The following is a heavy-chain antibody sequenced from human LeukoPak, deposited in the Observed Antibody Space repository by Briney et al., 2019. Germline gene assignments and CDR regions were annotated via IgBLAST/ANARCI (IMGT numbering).Heavy chain of an antibody. CDR2: IYYSGST. J-gene: IGHJ6*03. Sequence: PSETLSLTCTVSGGSISSYYLSWIRQPPGKGLEWIGYIYYSGSTNYNPSLKSRVTISVDTSKNQFSLKLSSVTAADTAVYYCAREDYGDYMDVWGKGNTVTVSS. CDR3: AREDYGDYMDV. D-gene: IGHD4-17*01. V-gene: IGHV4-59*01. CDR1: GGSISSYY.